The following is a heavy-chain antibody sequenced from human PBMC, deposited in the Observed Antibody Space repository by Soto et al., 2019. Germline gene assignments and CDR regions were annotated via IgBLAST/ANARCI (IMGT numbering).Heavy chain of an antibody. CDR2: ISNSGGST. Sequence: GGSLRLSCAASGFTFSNYGMSWVRQAPGKGLEWVSSISNSGGSTYYADSVKGRFTISRDTSKNTLYLQMDSLRVEDTAIYYCAKISNQITMIRGVGYFDYGGQEPLVTVPS. CDR3: AKISNQITMIRGVGYFDY. V-gene: IGHV3-23*01. CDR1: GFTFSNYG. D-gene: IGHD3-10*01. J-gene: IGHJ4*02.